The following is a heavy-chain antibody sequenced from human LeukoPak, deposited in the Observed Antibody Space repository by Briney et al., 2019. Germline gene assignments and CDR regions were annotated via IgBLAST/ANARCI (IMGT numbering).Heavy chain of an antibody. CDR3: ARDPFWRRDGYKLGVFDH. Sequence: TGGSLRLSCAASGFTLTNFWMSWVRQAPGKGLEWVAATSYDGSNENYADSVKGRFSISRDNSKDTLYLQMNSLRREDTAIYYCARDPFWRRDGYKLGVFDHWGQGTLVTVSS. CDR1: GFTLTNFW. CDR2: TSYDGSNE. D-gene: IGHD5-24*01. V-gene: IGHV3-30-3*01. J-gene: IGHJ4*02.